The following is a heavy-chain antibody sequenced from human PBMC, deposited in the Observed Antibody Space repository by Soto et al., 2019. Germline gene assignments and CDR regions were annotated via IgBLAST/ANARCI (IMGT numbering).Heavy chain of an antibody. D-gene: IGHD6-13*01. CDR1: GGSFSGYY. J-gene: IGHJ6*02. Sequence: LTCAVSGGSFSGYYWSWIRQPPGKGLEWIGEINHSGSTNYNPSLKSRVTISVDTSKNQFSLKLSSVTAADTAVYYCARGFIAAAGTRYYYYGMDVWGQGTTVTVSS. CDR2: INHSGST. CDR3: ARGFIAAAGTRYYYYGMDV. V-gene: IGHV4-34*01.